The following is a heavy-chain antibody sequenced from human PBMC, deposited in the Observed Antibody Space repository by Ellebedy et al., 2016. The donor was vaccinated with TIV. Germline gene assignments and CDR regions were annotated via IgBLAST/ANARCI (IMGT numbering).Heavy chain of an antibody. CDR1: GFTXXNYC. CDR3: ARDRLVGYHAFET. CDR2: IKEAGSEK. V-gene: IGHV3-7*01. D-gene: IGHD6-25*01. J-gene: IGHJ3*02. Sequence: PGGSLRLSCAAPGFTXXNYCXXWVPPPPGKVXEWVANIKEAGSEKYYVDSVKGRFTSSRDNAKNSLYLQMNSLRAEDTAVYYGARDRLVGYHAFETWGKGKMVTVSS.